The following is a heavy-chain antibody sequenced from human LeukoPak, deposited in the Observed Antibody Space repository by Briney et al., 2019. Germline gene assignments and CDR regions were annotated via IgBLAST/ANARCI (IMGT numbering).Heavy chain of an antibody. D-gene: IGHD3-22*01. CDR2: IIPIFGTA. Sequence: SVKVSCKASGGTFSSYAISWVRQAPGQGLEWMGGIIPIFGTANYAQKFQGRVTITTDESTSTAYMELSSLRSEDTAVYYCARDSHDSSGYYYFDYWGQGTLVTVSS. CDR1: GGTFSSYA. V-gene: IGHV1-69*05. J-gene: IGHJ4*02. CDR3: ARDSHDSSGYYYFDY.